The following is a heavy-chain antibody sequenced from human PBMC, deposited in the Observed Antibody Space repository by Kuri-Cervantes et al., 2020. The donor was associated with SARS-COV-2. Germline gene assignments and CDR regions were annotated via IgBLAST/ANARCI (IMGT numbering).Heavy chain of an antibody. D-gene: IGHD3-10*01. CDR3: AKEVYGSGSVYSYLDN. CDR1: GFTFSSYA. CDR2: ISHDGIVS. Sequence: GGSLRLSCAASGFTFSSYAMSWVRQAPGKGPEWVAVISHDGIVSHYADSLRGRFTISRDNSKNTLYLEVSSLRPEDTAVYHCAKEVYGSGSVYSYLDNWGQGIPVTVSS. J-gene: IGHJ4*02. V-gene: IGHV3-30*18.